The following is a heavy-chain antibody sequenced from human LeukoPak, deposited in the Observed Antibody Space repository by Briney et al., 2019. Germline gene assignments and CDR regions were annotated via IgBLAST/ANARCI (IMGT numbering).Heavy chain of an antibody. CDR3: AKDQIGALGYCSSTSCFRWFDP. V-gene: IGHV3-23*01. J-gene: IGHJ5*02. D-gene: IGHD2-2*03. Sequence: GGSLRLSCAASGFTFSNYAMSWVRQAPGRGLEWVSAISGSGGSTYYADSVKGRFTISRDNSKNTLYLQMNSLRAEDTAVYYCAKDQIGALGYCSSTSCFRWFDPWGQGTLVTVSS. CDR2: ISGSGGST. CDR1: GFTFSNYA.